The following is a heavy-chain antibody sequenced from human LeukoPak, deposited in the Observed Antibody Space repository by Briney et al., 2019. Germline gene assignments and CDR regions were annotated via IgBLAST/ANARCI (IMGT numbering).Heavy chain of an antibody. CDR3: ARTLHRIAAAGTLGWFDP. Sequence: GGSLRLSCAASGFTFSSYSMNWVRQAPGKGLEWVSSISSSSSYIYYADSVKGRFTISRDNAKNSLYLQMNSLRAEDTAVYYCARTLHRIAAAGTLGWFDPWGQGTLVTVSS. V-gene: IGHV3-21*01. CDR1: GFTFSSYS. J-gene: IGHJ5*02. CDR2: ISSSSSYI. D-gene: IGHD6-13*01.